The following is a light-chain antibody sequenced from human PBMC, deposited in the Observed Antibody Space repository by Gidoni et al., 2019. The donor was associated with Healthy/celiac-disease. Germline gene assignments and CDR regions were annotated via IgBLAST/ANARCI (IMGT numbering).Light chain of an antibody. CDR2: AAS. J-gene: IGKJ1*01. CDR3: QQSYSTPNT. CDR1: QSISSY. Sequence: DIQMTPSPSSLSASVGDRVTITCRASQSISSYLNWYQQKPGKAPKLLIYAASSLQSGVPSRFSGSGSGTDFTLTISSLQPEDFATYYCQQSYSTPNTFGQGTKVEIK. V-gene: IGKV1-39*01.